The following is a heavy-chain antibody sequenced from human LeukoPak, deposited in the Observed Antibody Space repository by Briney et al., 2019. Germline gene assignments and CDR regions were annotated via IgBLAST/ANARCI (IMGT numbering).Heavy chain of an antibody. CDR1: GFTFSSFW. CDR2: IMHDGSEK. V-gene: IGHV3-7*01. CDR3: ARGGLYCSGTSCYKEADY. Sequence: GGSLRLSCAASGFTFSSFWMTWVRQAPGKGLASVANIMHDGSEKYYVDSVKGRFAISRGNAKNSLYLQMNSLRVEDTAVYYCARGGLYCSGTSCYKEADYWGQGTLVTVSS. D-gene: IGHD2-2*02. J-gene: IGHJ4*02.